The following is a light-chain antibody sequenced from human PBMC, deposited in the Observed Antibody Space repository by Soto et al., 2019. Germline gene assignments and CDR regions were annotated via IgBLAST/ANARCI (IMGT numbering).Light chain of an antibody. CDR3: QERSNWPRLFS. J-gene: IGKJ3*01. CDR1: QSVSSY. Sequence: EIVLTQSPATLSLSPGERATLSCRASQSVSSYLAWYQQKPGQAPRLLIYDASNRATGIPARFSGGGSGTDFTLNISSLEPEDFAVYYCQERSNWPRLFSFGPGTKVDIK. CDR2: DAS. V-gene: IGKV3-11*01.